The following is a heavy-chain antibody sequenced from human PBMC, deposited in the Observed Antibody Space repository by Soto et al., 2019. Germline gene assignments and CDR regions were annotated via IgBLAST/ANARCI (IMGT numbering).Heavy chain of an antibody. V-gene: IGHV1-69*01. CDR2: IIPIFGTA. D-gene: IGHD6-13*01. CDR3: ARIRGAAGIGYYYYYGMDV. Sequence: QVPLVQSGAEVKKPGSSVKVSCKASGGTFSSYAISWVRQAPGQGLEWMGGIIPIFGTANYAQKFQGRVTITADESTSTAYMELSSLRSEDTAVYYCARIRGAAGIGYYYYYGMDVWGQGTTVTVSS. J-gene: IGHJ6*02. CDR1: GGTFSSYA.